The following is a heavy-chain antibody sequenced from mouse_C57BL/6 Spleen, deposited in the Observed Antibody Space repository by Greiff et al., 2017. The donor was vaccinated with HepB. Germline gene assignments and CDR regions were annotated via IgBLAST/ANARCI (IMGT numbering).Heavy chain of an antibody. CDR3: ARYYASSHYAMDY. V-gene: IGHV1-82*01. CDR2: IYPGDGDT. CDR1: GYAFSSSW. Sequence: QVQLQQSGPELVKPGASVKISCKASGYAFSSSWLNWVKQRPGKGLEWIGRIYPGDGDTNYNEKFKGKATLTADKSSSTAYMQLSSLTSEDSAVYFCARYYASSHYAMDYWGQGTSVTVSS. J-gene: IGHJ4*01. D-gene: IGHD1-1*01.